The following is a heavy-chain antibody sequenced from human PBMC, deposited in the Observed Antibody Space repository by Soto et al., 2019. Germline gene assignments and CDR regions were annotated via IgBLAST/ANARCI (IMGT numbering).Heavy chain of an antibody. CDR2: ISWNSGTI. CDR3: AKSTGGTANGMDV. D-gene: IGHD2-8*02. J-gene: IGHJ6*02. Sequence: EVQLVESGGGLVQPGRSLRLSCAASGFTFDNYAMYWVRQAPGKGLEWVSGISWNSGTIGYADSVKGRFTISRDNAKNSLYLHMNSLRAEDTALYYCAKSTGGTANGMDVWGQGTTVTVSS. V-gene: IGHV3-9*01. CDR1: GFTFDNYA.